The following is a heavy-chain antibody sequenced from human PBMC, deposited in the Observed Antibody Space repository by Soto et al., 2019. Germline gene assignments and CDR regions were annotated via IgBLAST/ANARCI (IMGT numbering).Heavy chain of an antibody. J-gene: IGHJ3*02. V-gene: IGHV2-5*02. CDR2: IYWDDDK. Sequence: QITLKESGPTLVKPTQTLTLTCTFSGFSLSTSGVGVGWIRQPPGKALEWLALIYWDDDKRYSPSLKSRLTITKDTSNNQVVVTMTNMYPVDTATYYCAHRYLGTMVRGGTSRAFDIWGQGTKVTVSS. CDR1: GFSLSTSGVG. D-gene: IGHD3-10*01. CDR3: AHRYLGTMVRGGTSRAFDI.